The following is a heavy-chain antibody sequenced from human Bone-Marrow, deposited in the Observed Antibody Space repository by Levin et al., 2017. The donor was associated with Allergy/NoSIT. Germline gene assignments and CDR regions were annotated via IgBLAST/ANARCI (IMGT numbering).Heavy chain of an antibody. CDR1: GLAVSSSY. J-gene: IGHJ3*02. CDR2: IHGGGSK. Sequence: GGSLRLSCAASGLAVSSSYLNWVRQAPGKGLEWVSRIHGGGSKDYADSVKGRFTISRDDYTNTLFLQMNSLRVEDTAVYYCAKEDIRSPIYFVGSYPDHMWGRGTLVTVSS. D-gene: IGHD3-16*02. V-gene: IGHV3-53*01. CDR3: AKEDIRSPIYFVGSYPDHM.